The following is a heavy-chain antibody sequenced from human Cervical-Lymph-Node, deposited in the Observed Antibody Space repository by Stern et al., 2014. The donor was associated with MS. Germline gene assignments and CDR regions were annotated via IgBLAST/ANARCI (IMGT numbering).Heavy chain of an antibody. V-gene: IGHV1-46*01. J-gene: IGHJ4*02. CDR2: INPRCGST. Sequence: MQLVESGAEVKKPGASVKVSCKASGYTFTSYYMHWVRQAPGQGLEWMGIINPRCGSTSYAQKFQGRVTMTRDTSTSTVYMELSSLRSEDTAVYYCARSAASDFWSGLLTGYYFDYWGQGTLVTVSS. CDR3: ARSAASDFWSGLLTGYYFDY. CDR1: GYTFTSYY. D-gene: IGHD3-3*01.